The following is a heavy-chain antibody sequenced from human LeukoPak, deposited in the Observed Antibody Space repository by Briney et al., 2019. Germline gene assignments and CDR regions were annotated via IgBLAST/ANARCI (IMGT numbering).Heavy chain of an antibody. Sequence: ASVKVSCKASGYTVTSYDINWGRQATGQGLEWRGWMNPNSGNTGYAQKFQSRVTITRNTSISTAYMELSSLRSEDTAVYYCARAGTTVITSYYSYMDVWGKGPTVTVSS. CDR1: GYTVTSYD. J-gene: IGHJ6*03. CDR2: MNPNSGNT. V-gene: IGHV1-8*03. CDR3: ARAGTTVITSYYSYMDV. D-gene: IGHD4-17*01.